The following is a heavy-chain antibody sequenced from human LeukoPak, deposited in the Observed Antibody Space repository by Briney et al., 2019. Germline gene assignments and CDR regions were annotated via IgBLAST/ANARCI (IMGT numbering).Heavy chain of an antibody. J-gene: IGHJ4*02. D-gene: IGHD2-2*01. Sequence: PSETLSLTCTVYGCSISSGGYYWRWIRQHPGKGLEWIDYIYYSGSTYYNPSLKSRVTISVDTSKNQFSLKLSSVTAADTAAYYCARGRGQIVVPAAIPYYFDYWGQGTLVTVSS. V-gene: IGHV4-31*03. CDR3: ARGRGQIVVPAAIPYYFDY. CDR2: IYYSGST. CDR1: GCSISSGGYY.